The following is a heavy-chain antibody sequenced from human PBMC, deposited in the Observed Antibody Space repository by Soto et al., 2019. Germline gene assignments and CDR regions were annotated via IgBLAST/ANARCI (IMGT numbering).Heavy chain of an antibody. J-gene: IGHJ6*02. Sequence: QVQLQQWGAGLLKPSETLSLTCAVYGGSLRDYYWSWIRQSPGKGLEWIGEIHPSGSPHYSPSLNSRVTMSVDSSKNQFSLRLTSVTAADTAVYYCARGRDAYKLGNVWGPGTTVTVSS. CDR2: IHPSGSP. CDR1: GGSLRDYY. D-gene: IGHD1-1*01. CDR3: ARGRDAYKLGNV. V-gene: IGHV4-34*01.